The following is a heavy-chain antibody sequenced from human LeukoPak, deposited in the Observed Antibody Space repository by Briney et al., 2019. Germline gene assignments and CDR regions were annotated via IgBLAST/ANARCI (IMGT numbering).Heavy chain of an antibody. CDR3: AREVAASSWSY. Sequence: SETLSLTCTVSGGSISSGSYYWGWIRQPPGRGLEWVGSIYYSGSTYYNPSLKSRVTISVDTSKKQFSRKLNSVTAADTAVYYCAREVAASSWSYWGQGTLVTVSS. CDR2: IYYSGST. V-gene: IGHV4-39*01. D-gene: IGHD6-13*01. CDR1: GGSISSGSYY. J-gene: IGHJ4*02.